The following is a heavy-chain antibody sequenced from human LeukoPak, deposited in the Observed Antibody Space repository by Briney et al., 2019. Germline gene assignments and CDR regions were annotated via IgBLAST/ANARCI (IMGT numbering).Heavy chain of an antibody. J-gene: IGHJ4*02. D-gene: IGHD6-19*01. CDR1: GGSISSSSYY. Sequence: PSETLSLTCTVSGGSISSSSYYWGWLRQPPGKGLEWIGSIYYSGSTYYNPSLKSRVTISVDTSKNQFSLKLSSVTAADTAAYYCASLEQWLALFDYWGQGTLVTVSS. CDR3: ASLEQWLALFDY. CDR2: IYYSGST. V-gene: IGHV4-39*01.